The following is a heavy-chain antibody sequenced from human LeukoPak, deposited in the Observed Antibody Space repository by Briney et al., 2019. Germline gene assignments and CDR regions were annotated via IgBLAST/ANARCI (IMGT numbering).Heavy chain of an antibody. D-gene: IGHD5-12*01. CDR1: GGSFSGYY. V-gene: IGHV4-34*01. CDR3: ARGLYSGYADYFDY. Sequence: SETLSLTCAVYGGSFSGYYWSWIRQPPGKGLKWIGEINHSGSTNYNPSLKSRVTISVDMSKNQFSLKLSSVTAADTAVYYCARGLYSGYADYFDYWGQGTLVTVSS. J-gene: IGHJ4*02. CDR2: INHSGST.